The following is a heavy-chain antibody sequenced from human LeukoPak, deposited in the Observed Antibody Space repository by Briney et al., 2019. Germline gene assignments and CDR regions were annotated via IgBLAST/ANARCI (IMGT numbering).Heavy chain of an antibody. Sequence: GGSLRLSCAASGFTFSNYWMSWVRQAPGKGLEWVSVIYSGGSTYYADSVKGRFTISRDNSKNTLYLQMNSLRAEDTAVYYCASSSWSASQYYYYYGMDVWGQGTTVTVSS. CDR2: IYSGGST. CDR1: GFTFSNYW. V-gene: IGHV3-53*01. D-gene: IGHD6-13*01. CDR3: ASSSWSASQYYYYYGMDV. J-gene: IGHJ6*02.